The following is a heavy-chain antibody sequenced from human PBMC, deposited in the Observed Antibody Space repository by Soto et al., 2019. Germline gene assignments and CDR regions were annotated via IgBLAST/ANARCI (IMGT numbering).Heavy chain of an antibody. CDR2: IYHSGST. Sequence: SETLSPTCAVSGGSISSGGYSWSWIRQPPGKGLEWIGYIYHSGSTYYNPSLKSRVTISVDRSKNQFSLKLSSVTTADMAVYYCARAHYGDYGYGMDVWGQGTTVTVSS. V-gene: IGHV4-30-2*01. CDR1: GGSISSGGYS. J-gene: IGHJ6*02. D-gene: IGHD4-17*01. CDR3: ARAHYGDYGYGMDV.